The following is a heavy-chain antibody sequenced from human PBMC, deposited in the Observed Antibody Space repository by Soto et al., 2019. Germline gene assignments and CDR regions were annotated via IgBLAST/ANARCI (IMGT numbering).Heavy chain of an antibody. D-gene: IGHD3-3*01. V-gene: IGHV1-18*01. J-gene: IGHJ5*02. CDR3: AVLDASRGWFDP. CDR1: GYTFTRYG. Sequence: QVQLVQSGAEVKKPGASVKVSCKASGYTFTRYGIIWVRQAPGQGLEWIGCISAYNGNTNYAQQLHGRVTMTPDTSTSTAYMELRSLRADDTAVYYCAVLDASRGWFDPWGQGTLVTVSS. CDR2: ISAYNGNT.